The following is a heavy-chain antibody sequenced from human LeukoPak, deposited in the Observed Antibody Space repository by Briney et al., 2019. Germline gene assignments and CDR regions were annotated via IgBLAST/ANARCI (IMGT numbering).Heavy chain of an antibody. Sequence: GASVKVSCKASGYTFSDYFIYWVRQAPGQGLEWMGWIKPNTGGTDYAQKFQGRVTMTRDTSISTAYMELTRLRSDDTAAYYCARGNLGMDVWGKGTTVIVSS. CDR2: IKPNTGGT. CDR3: ARGNLGMDV. CDR1: GYTFSDYF. J-gene: IGHJ6*03. V-gene: IGHV1-2*02. D-gene: IGHD3-16*01.